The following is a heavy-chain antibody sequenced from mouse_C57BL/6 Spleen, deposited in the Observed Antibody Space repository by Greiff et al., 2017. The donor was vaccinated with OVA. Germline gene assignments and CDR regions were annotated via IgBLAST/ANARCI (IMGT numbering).Heavy chain of an antibody. CDR3: ARSGGSYYYAMDY. CDR2: IDPSDSYT. CDR1: GYTFTSYW. J-gene: IGHJ4*01. V-gene: IGHV1-69*01. Sequence: QVQLQQPGAELVMPGASVKLSCKASGYTFTSYWMHWVKQRPGQGLEWIGEIDPSDSYTNYNQKFKGKSTLTVDKSSSTAYMQLSSLTSEDSAVYYCARSGGSYYYAMDYWGQGTSVTVSS.